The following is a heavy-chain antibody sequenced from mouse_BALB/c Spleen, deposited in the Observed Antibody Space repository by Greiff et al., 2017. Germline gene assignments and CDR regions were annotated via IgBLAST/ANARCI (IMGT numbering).Heavy chain of an antibody. Sequence: VQLQQSGAELVKPGASVKLSCKASGYTFTSYYMYWVKQRPGQGLEWIGEINPSNGGTNFNEKFKSKATLTVDKSSSTAYMQLSSLTSEDSAVYYCTRCTSYYAMDYWGQGTSVTVSS. J-gene: IGHJ4*01. CDR3: TRCTSYYAMDY. CDR1: GYTFTSYY. CDR2: INPSNGGT. V-gene: IGHV1S81*02.